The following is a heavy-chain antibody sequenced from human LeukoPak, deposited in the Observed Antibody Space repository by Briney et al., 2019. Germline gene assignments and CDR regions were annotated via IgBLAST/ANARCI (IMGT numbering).Heavy chain of an antibody. CDR2: IYYSGST. V-gene: IGHV4-59*01. D-gene: IGHD1-1*01. CDR3: ARHGTTGTNLNWFDP. J-gene: IGHJ5*02. Sequence: PSETLSLTCTVSGGSISSYYWSWVRQPPGKGLEWIGYIYYSGSTNYNPSLKSRVTISVDTSKNQFSLKVSSVTAADTAVYYCARHGTTGTNLNWFDPWAREPWSPSPQ. CDR1: GGSISSYY.